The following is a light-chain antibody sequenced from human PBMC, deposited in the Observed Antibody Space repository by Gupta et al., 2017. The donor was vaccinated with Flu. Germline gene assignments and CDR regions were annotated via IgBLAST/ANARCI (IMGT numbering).Light chain of an antibody. J-gene: IGLJ2*01. V-gene: IGLV3-21*02. CDR1: NIGSRS. CDR3: QVWDSSSDHPVV. Sequence: GNNIGSRSVHWYQQRPGQAPVLVFYDDTDRPSGIPARFSGSNSGNTATLTIVRVEAGDEADYYCQVWDSSSDHPVVFGGGTNLAVL. CDR2: DDT.